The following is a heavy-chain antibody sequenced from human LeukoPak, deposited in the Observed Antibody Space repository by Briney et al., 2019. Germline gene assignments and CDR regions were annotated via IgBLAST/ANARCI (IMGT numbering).Heavy chain of an antibody. CDR2: ISGSGGST. Sequence: PGGSLRLSCAASGFTFSSYAMSWVRQAPGKGLEWVSAISGSGGSTYYADSVKGRFTISRDNSKNTLYLQMNSLRAEDTAVYYCAKDSYYYDSSGYYPAPSPDYWGQGTLVTVSS. CDR3: AKDSYYYDSSGYYPAPSPDY. V-gene: IGHV3-23*01. CDR1: GFTFSSYA. D-gene: IGHD3-22*01. J-gene: IGHJ4*02.